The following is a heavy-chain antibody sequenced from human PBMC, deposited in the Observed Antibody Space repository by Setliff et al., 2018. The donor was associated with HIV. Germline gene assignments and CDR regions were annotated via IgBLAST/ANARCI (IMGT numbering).Heavy chain of an antibody. CDR2: IYHSGST. J-gene: IGHJ6*03. CDR3: ARAGGGYSGYDYYYYYYMDV. V-gene: IGHV4-38-2*01. CDR1: GYSISSGYY. D-gene: IGHD5-12*01. Sequence: SETLSLTCAVYGYSISSGYYWGWIRQPPGKGLKWIGSIYHSGSTYYNPSLKSRVTISVDTSKNQFSLKLNSVTAADTAVYYCARAGGGYSGYDYYYYYYMDVWGRGTTVTVSS.